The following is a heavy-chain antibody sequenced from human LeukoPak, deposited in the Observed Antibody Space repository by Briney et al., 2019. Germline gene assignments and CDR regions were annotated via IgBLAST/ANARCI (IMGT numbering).Heavy chain of an antibody. CDR1: GFTFSNYG. J-gene: IGHJ4*02. CDR3: ARDSSGLVSEYYFDY. Sequence: GGSLRLSCAASGFTFSNYGTSWVRQAPGKGLEWVSSIRSSGDNTYYADSVKARFTISRDNSKNTLYLQMNSLRAEDTAVYYCARDSSGLVSEYYFDYWGQGTLVTVS. CDR2: IRSSGDNT. V-gene: IGHV3-23*01. D-gene: IGHD3-22*01.